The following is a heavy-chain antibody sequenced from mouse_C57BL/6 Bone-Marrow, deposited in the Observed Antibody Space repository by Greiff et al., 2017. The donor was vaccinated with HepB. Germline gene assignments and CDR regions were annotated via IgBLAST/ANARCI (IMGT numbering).Heavy chain of an antibody. CDR1: GFTFSSYA. V-gene: IGHV5-4*01. J-gene: IGHJ2*01. CDR3: ARDRLYGNYGSYFDY. Sequence: EVKLMESGGGLVKPGGSLKLSCAASGFTFSSYAMSWVRQTPEKRLEWVATISDGGSYTYYPDNVKGRFTISRDNAKNSLYLQMSHLKSEDTAMYYCARDRLYGNYGSYFDYWGQGTTLTVSS. CDR2: ISDGGSYT. D-gene: IGHD2-1*01.